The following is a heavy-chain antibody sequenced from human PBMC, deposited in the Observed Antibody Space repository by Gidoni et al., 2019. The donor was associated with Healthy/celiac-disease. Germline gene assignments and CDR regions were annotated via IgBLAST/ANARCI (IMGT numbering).Heavy chain of an antibody. Sequence: EVQLVESGGGLVKPGGSLRLSCAASGFTFSRYSMNWVRQAPGKGLEWVSSISSSSSYIYYADSVKDRFTISRDNAKNSLYLQMNSLRAEDTAVYYCARSPRYHIVATWGSWYFDLWGRGTLVTVSS. D-gene: IGHD5-12*01. CDR2: ISSSSSYI. J-gene: IGHJ2*01. CDR3: ARSPRYHIVATWGSWYFDL. CDR1: GFTFSRYS. V-gene: IGHV3-21*01.